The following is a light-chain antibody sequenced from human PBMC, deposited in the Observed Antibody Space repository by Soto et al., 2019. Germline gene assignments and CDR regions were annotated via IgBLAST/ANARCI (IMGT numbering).Light chain of an antibody. CDR1: QRVTSNY. Sequence: EIVLAQSPGTLSLSPGERATLSFRASQRVTSNYLTWYQQKPGQAPRLLIYGASTRATGIPARFSGSGSGTDFTLTISRLEPEDFAVYYCQQYGSSPRTFGQGTRLEIK. CDR3: QQYGSSPRT. V-gene: IGKV3-20*01. J-gene: IGKJ5*01. CDR2: GAS.